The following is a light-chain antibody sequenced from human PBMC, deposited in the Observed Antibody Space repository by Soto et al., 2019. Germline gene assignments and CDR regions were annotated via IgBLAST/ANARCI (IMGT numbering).Light chain of an antibody. CDR1: QSVTTNY. V-gene: IGKV3-20*01. CDR2: GTS. Sequence: EIVLTQSPGTLSLSLGERATLSCRASQSVTTNYFAWYQQKPGQAPRLLIYGTSNRATGIPDRFSGSVHGTDFTLTISRLEPEDFAVYYCQQYGNSPRYSFGQGTKVEIK. CDR3: QQYGNSPRYS. J-gene: IGKJ2*03.